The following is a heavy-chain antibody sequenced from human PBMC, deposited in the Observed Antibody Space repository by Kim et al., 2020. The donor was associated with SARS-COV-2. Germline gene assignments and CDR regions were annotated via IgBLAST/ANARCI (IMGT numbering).Heavy chain of an antibody. D-gene: IGHD6-13*01. CDR2: INHSGST. CDR1: GGSFSGYY. Sequence: SETLSLTCAVYGGSFSGYYWSWIRQPPGKGLEWIGEINHSGSTNYNPSLKSRVTISVDTSKNQFSLKLSSVTAADTAVYYCARGYSSSWRHAFDIWGQGTMVTVSS. J-gene: IGHJ3*02. CDR3: ARGYSSSWRHAFDI. V-gene: IGHV4-34*01.